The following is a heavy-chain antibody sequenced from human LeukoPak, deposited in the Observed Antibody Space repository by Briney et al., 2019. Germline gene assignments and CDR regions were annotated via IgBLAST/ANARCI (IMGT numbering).Heavy chain of an antibody. CDR2: ISSSGSAI. D-gene: IGHD6-6*01. J-gene: IGHJ4*02. Sequence: GGSLRLSCGVSGFTFSDYYMSWSRRAPGKGLGGVSYISSSGSAIYYADSVKGRFTISRDNAKNSLYLQMNSLRAEDTAVYYCARGVSYSSACGNDYWGQGTLVTVSS. CDR1: GFTFSDYY. V-gene: IGHV3-11*01. CDR3: ARGVSYSSACGNDY.